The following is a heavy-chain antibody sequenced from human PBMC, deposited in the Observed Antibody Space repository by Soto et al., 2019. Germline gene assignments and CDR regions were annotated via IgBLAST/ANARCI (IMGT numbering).Heavy chain of an antibody. V-gene: IGHV5-51*01. CDR2: IYPGDHET. CDR3: ARSPPSSPYFDY. CDR1: GYTFSNFW. J-gene: IGHJ4*01. D-gene: IGHD6-13*01. Sequence: HGESLKISCQCSGYTFSNFWIGWVRQLPGKGLEWMGIIYPGDHETRYSPSFHGKVTISADKSINTAYLQWNSLEASDTAFYFCARSPPSSPYFDYWGHVALVPASS.